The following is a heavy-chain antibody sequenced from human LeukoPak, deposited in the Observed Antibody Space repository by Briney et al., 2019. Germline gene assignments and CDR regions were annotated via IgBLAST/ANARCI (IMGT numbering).Heavy chain of an antibody. CDR2: ISDRGTT. CDR3: ARLERQWLSLDY. V-gene: IGHV4-39*01. CDR1: GGSISGITNY. Sequence: SETLSLTCTVSGGSISGITNYWVWIRQSPGKGLEWIGRISDRGTTYYNSSLRSRVSISVDTSKNQFSLNVTSVTAADTAVYFCARLERQWLSLDYWGQGTLVTAST. J-gene: IGHJ4*02. D-gene: IGHD6-19*01.